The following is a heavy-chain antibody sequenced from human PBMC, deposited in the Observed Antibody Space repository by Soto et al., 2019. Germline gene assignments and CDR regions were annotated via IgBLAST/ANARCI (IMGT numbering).Heavy chain of an antibody. D-gene: IGHD3-3*02. V-gene: IGHV3-7*04. CDR1: GFTFSSYW. CDR3: ARGSNTFPSY. CDR2: IKIDGGKK. J-gene: IGHJ4*02. Sequence: GGSLRLSCAASGFTFSSYWMRWVRQAPGKGLVWVASIKIDGGKKCYVDSVKGRFTISRDNAKNTLYLQMSSLRAEDTAVYYCARGSNTFPSYWGRGTLVTVSS.